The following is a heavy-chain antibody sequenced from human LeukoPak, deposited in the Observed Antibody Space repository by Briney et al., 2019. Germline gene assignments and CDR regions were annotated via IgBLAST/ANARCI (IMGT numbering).Heavy chain of an antibody. CDR1: GGSISSGGSY. D-gene: IGHD4-11*01. CDR2: IYTSGST. Sequence: SETLSLTCTVPGGSISSGGSYWSWIRQPAGKGLEWVGHIYTSGSTNYNPSLKSRVTISVDTSKNQFSLKLSSVTAADTAVYYCARVGAADYPYYYGMDVWGQGTTVTVSS. J-gene: IGHJ6*02. V-gene: IGHV4-61*09. CDR3: ARVGAADYPYYYGMDV.